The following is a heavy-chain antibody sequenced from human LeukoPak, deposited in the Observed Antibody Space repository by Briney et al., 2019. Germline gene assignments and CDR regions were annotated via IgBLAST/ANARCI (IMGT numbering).Heavy chain of an antibody. Sequence: GGSLRLSCAASGFTFSSYSMNWVRQAPGKGLEWVSAISGSGGSTYYADSVKGRFTISRDNSKNTLYLQMNSLRAEDTAVYYCAKDGHGQQLAFDYWGQGTLVTVSS. CDR1: GFTFSSYS. V-gene: IGHV3-23*01. CDR2: ISGSGGST. CDR3: AKDGHGQQLAFDY. J-gene: IGHJ4*02. D-gene: IGHD6-13*01.